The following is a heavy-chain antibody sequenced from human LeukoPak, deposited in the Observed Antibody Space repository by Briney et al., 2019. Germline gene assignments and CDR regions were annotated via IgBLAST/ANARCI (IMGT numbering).Heavy chain of an antibody. Sequence: GGSLRLSCGASGFTFSSRTMNWVRQAPGKGLEWVANIKQDGSEKYYVDSVKGRFTISRDNAKNSLYLQMNSLRAEDTAVYYCARDPIGYCSSTSCSPRWGQGTLVTVSS. CDR1: GFTFSSRT. CDR3: ARDPIGYCSSTSCSPR. CDR2: IKQDGSEK. J-gene: IGHJ4*02. V-gene: IGHV3-7*01. D-gene: IGHD2-2*01.